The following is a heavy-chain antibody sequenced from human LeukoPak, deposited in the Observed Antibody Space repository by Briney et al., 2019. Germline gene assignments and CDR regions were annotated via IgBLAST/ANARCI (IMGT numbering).Heavy chain of an antibody. Sequence: PSETLSLTCTVSGGSISSYYWSWIRQPPGKGLEWIGYIYYSGSTNYNPSLKSRVTISVDTSKNQFSLKLSSVTAADTAVYDCAALPTIPYYYYGMDVWGQGTTVTVSS. D-gene: IGHD5-12*01. J-gene: IGHJ6*02. V-gene: IGHV4-59*08. CDR1: GGSISSYY. CDR3: AALPTIPYYYYGMDV. CDR2: IYYSGST.